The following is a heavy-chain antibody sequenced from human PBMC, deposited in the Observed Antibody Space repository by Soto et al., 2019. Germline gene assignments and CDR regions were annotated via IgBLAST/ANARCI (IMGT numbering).Heavy chain of an antibody. D-gene: IGHD3-3*01. Sequence: GGSLRLSCAASGFTFSSYAMSWVRQAPGKGLEWVSAISGSGGSTYYADSVKGRFTISRDNSKNTLYLQMNSLRAEDTAVYYCAKVSFPRGRLLEWLLPTHFHPWGQGTLVTVSS. J-gene: IGHJ5*02. CDR1: GFTFSSYA. V-gene: IGHV3-23*01. CDR2: ISGSGGST. CDR3: AKVSFPRGRLLEWLLPTHFHP.